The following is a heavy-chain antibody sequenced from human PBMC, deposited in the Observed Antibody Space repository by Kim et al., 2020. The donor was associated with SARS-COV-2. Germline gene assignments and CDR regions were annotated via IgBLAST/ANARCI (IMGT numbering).Heavy chain of an antibody. J-gene: IGHJ4*02. CDR3: AKDTRSGWPYDY. CDR2: ISGSGDST. Sequence: GGSLRLSCAASGFTFSRYAMSWVRQAPGKGLEWVSAISGSGDSTYYADSVKGRFTISRDNSKNTLYLQINSLRAEDTAVYYCAKDTRSGWPYDYWGQGTLVTVSS. CDR1: GFTFSRYA. D-gene: IGHD6-19*01. V-gene: IGHV3-23*01.